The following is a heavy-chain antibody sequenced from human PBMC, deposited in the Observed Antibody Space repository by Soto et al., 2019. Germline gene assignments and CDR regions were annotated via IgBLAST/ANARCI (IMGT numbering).Heavy chain of an antibody. CDR1: GFTFSTYW. CDR3: ASRQQLNYWYFDL. J-gene: IGHJ2*01. V-gene: IGHV3-7*01. CDR2: IKQDGSEK. D-gene: IGHD6-13*01. Sequence: EVQLVESGGGLVQPGGSLRLSCAASGFTFSTYWMSWVRQAPGKGLEWVANIKQDGSEKYYVDSVKGRFTISRDNAKNSLYLQINSLRTEDTAVYYCASRQQLNYWYFDLWGRGTLVTVFS.